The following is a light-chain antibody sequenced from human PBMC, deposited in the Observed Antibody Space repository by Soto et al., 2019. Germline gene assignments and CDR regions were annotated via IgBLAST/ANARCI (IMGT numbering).Light chain of an antibody. CDR1: QSVINNY. V-gene: IGKV3-20*01. Sequence: EIALTQSPGTLSLSPGERATLSCRASQSVINNYLAWYQLKPGQAPRLLIYGASNRATGIPDRFSGSWSGTDFTLTISRLEPEDFAVYYCQQYGSSPTFGGGTKVDSK. CDR2: GAS. J-gene: IGKJ4*01. CDR3: QQYGSSPT.